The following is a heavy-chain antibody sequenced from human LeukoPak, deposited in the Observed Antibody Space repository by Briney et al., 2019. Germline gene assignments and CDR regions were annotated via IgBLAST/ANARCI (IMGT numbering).Heavy chain of an antibody. D-gene: IGHD3-3*01. J-gene: IGHJ5*02. CDR1: GYSISSGYY. CDR3: ARARRVDDFWSGYVQYGNWFDP. CDR2: INHSGST. Sequence: PSETLSLTCTVSGYSISSGYYWGWIRQPPGKGLEWIGEINHSGSTNYNPSLKSRVTISVDTSKNQFSLKLSSVTAADTAVYYCARARRVDDFWSGYVQYGNWFDPWGQGTLVTVSS. V-gene: IGHV4-38-2*02.